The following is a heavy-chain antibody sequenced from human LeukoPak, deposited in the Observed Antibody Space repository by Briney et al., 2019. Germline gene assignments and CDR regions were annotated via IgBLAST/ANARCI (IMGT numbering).Heavy chain of an antibody. CDR2: INHSGST. D-gene: IGHD4-17*01. J-gene: IGHJ4*02. Sequence: SETLSLTCAVYGGSFSGYYWSWIRQPPGKGLEWIGEINHSGSTNYNPSLKSRVTISVDTSKNQFSLKLSSVTAADTAVYYCARAHFEYTTVVTRYYFDYWGQGTLVTVSS. CDR1: GGSFSGYY. CDR3: ARAHFEYTTVVTRYYFDY. V-gene: IGHV4-34*01.